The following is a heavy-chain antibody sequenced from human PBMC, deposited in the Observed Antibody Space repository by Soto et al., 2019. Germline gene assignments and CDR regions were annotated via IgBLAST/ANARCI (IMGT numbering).Heavy chain of an antibody. CDR1: GYTFTSYD. Sequence: QVQLVQSGAEMKKPGASVKVSCKASGYTFTSYDINWVRQAAGQGPEWMGSVTPRNGDTAFAQKSQGRVTVTSNTSMSTVYMELSNLRSDDTAVYYCARRGSYWARRHYFDSWGQGTLVTVSS. CDR2: VTPRNGDT. V-gene: IGHV1-8*02. J-gene: IGHJ4*02. D-gene: IGHD2-8*02. CDR3: ARRGSYWARRHYFDS.